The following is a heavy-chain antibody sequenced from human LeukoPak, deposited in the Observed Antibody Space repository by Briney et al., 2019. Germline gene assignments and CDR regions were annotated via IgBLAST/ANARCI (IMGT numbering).Heavy chain of an antibody. Sequence: GASVKVSCKASGFTFTSSAVQWVRQARGQRLEWIGWIVVGSGNTNYAQKFQERVTITRDMSTSTAYVELSSLRSEDTAVYYCAAERSTGGYEYWGQGTLVTVSS. D-gene: IGHD5/OR15-5a*01. J-gene: IGHJ4*02. V-gene: IGHV1-58*01. CDR2: IVVGSGNT. CDR1: GFTFTSSA. CDR3: AAERSTGGYEY.